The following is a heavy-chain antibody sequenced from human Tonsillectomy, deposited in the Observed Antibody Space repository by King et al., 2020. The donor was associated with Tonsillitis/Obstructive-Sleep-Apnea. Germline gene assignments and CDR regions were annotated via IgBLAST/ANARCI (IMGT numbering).Heavy chain of an antibody. D-gene: IGHD6-19*01. CDR3: ASALTVAGKSGGVDV. Sequence: VQLVESGGGVVQPGRSLRLSCAASGFTFSSYGMHWVRQAPGKGLEWVAVIWYDGSNKYYADSVKGRFTISRDNSKNTLYLQMNSLRAEDTAVYYCASALTVAGKSGGVDVWGQETTVTVSS. J-gene: IGHJ6*02. CDR1: GFTFSSYG. V-gene: IGHV3-33*01. CDR2: IWYDGSNK.